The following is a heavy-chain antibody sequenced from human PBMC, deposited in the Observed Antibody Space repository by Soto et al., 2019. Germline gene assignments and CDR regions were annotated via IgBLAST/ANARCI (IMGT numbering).Heavy chain of an antibody. Sequence: ASVKLACKASGYTFTGYYMHCVLQAPRQGLEWMGWINPNSGGTNYAQKFQGRVTMTRDTSISTAYMELSRLRSDDTAVYYCARVDSSSRRDYYGMDVWGQGTTVTVSS. CDR2: INPNSGGT. CDR1: GYTFTGYY. D-gene: IGHD6-6*01. CDR3: ARVDSSSRRDYYGMDV. V-gene: IGHV1-2*02. J-gene: IGHJ6*02.